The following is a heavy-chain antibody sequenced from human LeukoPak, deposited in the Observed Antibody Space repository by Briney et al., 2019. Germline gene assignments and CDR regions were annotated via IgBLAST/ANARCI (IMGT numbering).Heavy chain of an antibody. CDR3: ARAQWLEGYFDY. CDR2: ISISSSTI. D-gene: IGHD6-19*01. J-gene: IGHJ4*02. CDR1: GFPFSSYS. Sequence: GGSLRLSCAASGFPFSSYSMNWVRQAPGRGVELVSYISISSSTIYYADSVKGRFTISRDNAKNSLYLQMNSLRAEDTALYYCARAQWLEGYFDYWGQGTLVTVSS. V-gene: IGHV3-48*04.